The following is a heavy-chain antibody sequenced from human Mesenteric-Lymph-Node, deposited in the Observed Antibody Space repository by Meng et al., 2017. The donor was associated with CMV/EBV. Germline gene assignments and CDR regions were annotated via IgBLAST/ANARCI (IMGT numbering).Heavy chain of an antibody. D-gene: IGHD6-6*01. CDR1: VFSLGARPVG. CDR2: IYWHDDR. CDR3: ARMDSSSAPNY. J-gene: IGHJ4*02. V-gene: IGHV2-5*01. Sequence: TFSVFSLGARPVGVGWIRHPPGKALEWLALIYWHDDRRYSPSLSHRLTITKDSSKDQVVLTLTNMDPVDTATYYCARMDSSSAPNYWGQGTLVTVSS.